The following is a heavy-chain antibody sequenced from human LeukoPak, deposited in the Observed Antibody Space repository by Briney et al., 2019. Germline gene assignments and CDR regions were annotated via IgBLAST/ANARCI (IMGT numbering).Heavy chain of an antibody. J-gene: IGHJ4*02. V-gene: IGHV1-46*01. CDR2: IYPRDGST. Sequence: ASVKVSCKASGYTFTSNYIHWVRQAPGQGLEWMRMIYPRDGSTSYAQKFQGRVTMTRSTSISTAYMELSSLRSEDTAVYYCARGPPNWGFDYWGQGTLVTVSS. CDR3: ARGPPNWGFDY. CDR1: GYTFTSNY. D-gene: IGHD7-27*01.